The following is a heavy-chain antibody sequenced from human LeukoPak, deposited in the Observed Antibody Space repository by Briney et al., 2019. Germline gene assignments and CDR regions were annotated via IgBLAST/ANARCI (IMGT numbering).Heavy chain of an antibody. CDR1: GFTVSRNY. CDR3: ARDRSGFSGYDFFDY. Sequence: PGGSLRLSCAASGFTVSRNYMSWVRQAPGKGLEWVSYISSSGSTIYYADSVKGRFTISRDNAKNSLYLQMNSLRAEDTAVYYCARDRSGFSGYDFFDYWGQGTLVTVSS. J-gene: IGHJ4*02. V-gene: IGHV3-11*04. D-gene: IGHD5-12*01. CDR2: ISSSGSTI.